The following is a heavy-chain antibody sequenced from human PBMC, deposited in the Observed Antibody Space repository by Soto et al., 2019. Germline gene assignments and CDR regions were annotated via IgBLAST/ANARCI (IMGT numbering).Heavy chain of an antibody. D-gene: IGHD3-10*01. CDR1: GSTFSSYA. Sequence: GGSLRLSCAASGSTFSSYAIHWVRQAPGKGLEWVAVISYDGSNKYYADSVKGRFTISRDNSKNTLDLQMNSLRPEDTAVYYCARVLKALWFLGAFDIWGQGTMVTFSS. CDR3: ARVLKALWFLGAFDI. CDR2: ISYDGSNK. J-gene: IGHJ3*02. V-gene: IGHV3-30-3*01.